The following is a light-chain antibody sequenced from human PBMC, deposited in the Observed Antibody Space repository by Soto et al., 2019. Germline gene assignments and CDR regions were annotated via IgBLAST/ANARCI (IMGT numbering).Light chain of an antibody. J-gene: IGKJ1*01. V-gene: IGKV1-17*03. CDR3: LQHNSYPWT. Sequence: DIQMTQSPSAMSASVGDRVTITCRASQDINNYLAWFQQKPGKVPNSLIYAASSLQSGVPSRFSGSGSGTEFTLTISSLQPEDFATYYCLQHNSYPWTFGQGTKVEIK. CDR2: AAS. CDR1: QDINNY.